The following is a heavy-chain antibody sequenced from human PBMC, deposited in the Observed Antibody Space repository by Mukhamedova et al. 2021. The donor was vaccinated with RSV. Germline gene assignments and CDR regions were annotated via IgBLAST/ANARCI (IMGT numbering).Heavy chain of an antibody. Sequence: EWIGSIYFSGSTYYNPSLKSRVTIAVDTSKNQLSLKLRSVSAADTGVYYCARHSFRDDYHDFWSGYYGWFDPWGQGTLVTVSS. D-gene: IGHD3-3*01. V-gene: IGHV4-39*01. J-gene: IGHJ5*02. CDR3: ARHSFRDDYHDFWSGYYGWFDP. CDR2: IYFSGST.